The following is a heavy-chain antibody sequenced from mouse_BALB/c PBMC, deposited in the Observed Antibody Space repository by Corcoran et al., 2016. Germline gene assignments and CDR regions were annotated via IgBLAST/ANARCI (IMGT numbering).Heavy chain of an antibody. CDR2: INPYNDGT. J-gene: IGHJ4*01. Sequence: EVQLQQSGPELVKPGASVKMSCKASGYTFTSYVMHWVKQKPGQGLEWIGYINPYNDGTKYNEKFKGKATLTSDKSSSTAYMELSSLTSEDSAVYYCARANYGSSDVYYAMDYWGQGTSVTVSS. V-gene: IGHV1S136*01. CDR3: ARANYGSSDVYYAMDY. CDR1: GYTFTSYV. D-gene: IGHD1-1*01.